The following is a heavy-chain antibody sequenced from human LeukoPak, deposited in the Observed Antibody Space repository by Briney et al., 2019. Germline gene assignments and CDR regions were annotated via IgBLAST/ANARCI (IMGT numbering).Heavy chain of an antibody. J-gene: IGHJ4*02. CDR2: ISYDGSNK. CDR3: AGYYFDY. V-gene: IGHV3-30*03. Sequence: GGSLRLSCAASGFTFSNYGMHWVRQAPGKGLEWVVVISYDGSNKYYADSVKGRFTISRDNSKNTLYLQMNSLRAEDTAVYYCAGYYFDYWGQGTLVTVSS. CDR1: GFTFSNYG.